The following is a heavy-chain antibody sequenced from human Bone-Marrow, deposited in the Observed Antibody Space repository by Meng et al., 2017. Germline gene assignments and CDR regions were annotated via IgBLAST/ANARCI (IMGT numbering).Heavy chain of an antibody. J-gene: IGHJ4*02. D-gene: IGHD1-1*01. CDR1: GYTVTGYY. Sequence: QVQRMQDGAEVKKPGASVKVSCKPSGYTVTGYYMHWVRQAPGQGLEWMGRINPNSGGTNYAQKFQGRVTMTRDTSISTAYMELSRLRSDDTAVYYCANWNDGLLNYWGQGTLVTVSS. CDR2: INPNSGGT. CDR3: ANWNDGLLNY. V-gene: IGHV1-2*06.